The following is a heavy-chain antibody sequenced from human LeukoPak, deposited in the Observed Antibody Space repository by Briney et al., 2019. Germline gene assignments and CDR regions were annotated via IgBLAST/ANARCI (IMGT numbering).Heavy chain of an antibody. CDR2: IKQDGSEK. CDR1: GFSFSNYW. CDR3: ARDPRGYFDY. V-gene: IGHV3-7*01. J-gene: IGHJ4*02. D-gene: IGHD3-10*01. Sequence: GGSLRLSCAASGFSFSNYWMSWVRQAPGKGLEWVANIKQDGSEKYYVDSVKGRFTISRDNAKNSLYLQMNSLRAEDTAVYYCARDPRGYFDYWGQGTLVTVSS.